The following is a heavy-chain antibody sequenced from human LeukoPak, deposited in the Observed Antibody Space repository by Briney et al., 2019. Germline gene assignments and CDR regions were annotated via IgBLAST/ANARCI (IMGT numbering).Heavy chain of an antibody. D-gene: IGHD5-24*01. CDR1: GGSLTIGHYY. J-gene: IGHJ4*02. CDR2: IHPSGIT. V-gene: IGHV4-31*03. CDR3: ARGQDAFKTGY. Sequence: PSETLSLTCTVSGGSLTIGHYYWTWIRQHPGKGLEWIGYIHPSGITDYNPSLQSRVTMSLDTSQNQFSLKLTSVTAADTAIYYCARGQDAFKTGYWGQGTLVTVPS.